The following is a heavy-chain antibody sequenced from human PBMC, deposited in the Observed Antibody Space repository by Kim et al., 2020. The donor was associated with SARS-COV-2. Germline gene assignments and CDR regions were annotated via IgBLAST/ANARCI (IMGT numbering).Heavy chain of an antibody. D-gene: IGHD3-22*01. CDR2: ISYDGSNK. CDR1: GFTFSSYG. CDR3: ARDLQSYYDSSGFPLY. V-gene: IGHV3-33*05. J-gene: IGHJ4*02. Sequence: GGSLRLSCAASGFTFSSYGMHWVRQAPGKGLEWVAVISYDGSNKYYADSVKGRFTISRDNSKNTLYLQMNSLRAEDTAVYYCARDLQSYYDSSGFPLYWGQGTLVTVSS.